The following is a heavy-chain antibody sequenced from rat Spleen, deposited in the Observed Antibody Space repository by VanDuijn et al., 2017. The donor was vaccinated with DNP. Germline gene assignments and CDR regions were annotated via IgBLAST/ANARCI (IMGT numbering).Heavy chain of an antibody. CDR3: ARWGDYFDY. CDR1: GYSITSSYR. CDR2: INSAGST. J-gene: IGHJ2*01. Sequence: EVQFQESGPGLVKPSQSLSLTCSVTGYSITSSYRWNWIRKFPGNKLEWMGYINSAGSTNYNPSLKSRISITRDTSKNQFFLQLNSVTTEDTATYYCARWGDYFDYWGQGVMVTVSS. V-gene: IGHV3-3*01.